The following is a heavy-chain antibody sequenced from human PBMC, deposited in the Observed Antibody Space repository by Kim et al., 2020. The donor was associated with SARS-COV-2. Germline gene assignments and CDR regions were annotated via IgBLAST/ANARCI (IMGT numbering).Heavy chain of an antibody. Sequence: GGSLRLSCADSGFTFSGSSIHWVRQASGKGLEWVGRIRTKTNSYATAYAASVKGRFTFSRDDSKNTAYLLMNGLKTEDTAVYFCTSGGGIDYYGMDVWGQGTTVTVSS. CDR1: GFTFSGSS. CDR2: IRTKTNSYAT. CDR3: TSGGGIDYYGMDV. D-gene: IGHD3-16*01. J-gene: IGHJ6*02. V-gene: IGHV3-73*01.